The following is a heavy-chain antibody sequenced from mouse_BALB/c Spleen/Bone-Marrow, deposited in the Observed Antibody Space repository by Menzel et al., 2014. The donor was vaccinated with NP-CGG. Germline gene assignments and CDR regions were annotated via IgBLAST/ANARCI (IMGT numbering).Heavy chain of an antibody. D-gene: IGHD1-1*01. V-gene: IGHV14-3*02. CDR1: GFNIKDTY. CDR2: IDPANGNT. Sequence: VHVKQSGAELVKPGASVKLSYTASGFNIKDTYIHWVKQRPEQGLEWIGGIDPANGNTKYDPKFQGQATITADTSSNTACLQLSNLTSEDTAVYYCAGDYGRTAWFAYWGQGTLVTVSA. J-gene: IGHJ3*01. CDR3: AGDYGRTAWFAY.